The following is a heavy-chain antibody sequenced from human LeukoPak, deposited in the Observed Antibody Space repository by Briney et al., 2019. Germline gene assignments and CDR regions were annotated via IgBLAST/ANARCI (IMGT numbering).Heavy chain of an antibody. CDR2: IYYSGST. D-gene: IGHD6-13*01. CDR3: AAFPRRIAAAGTDY. CDR1: GGSISSYY. J-gene: IGHJ4*02. V-gene: IGHV4-59*06. Sequence: SETLSLTCTVSGGSISSYYWSWIRQPPGKGLEWIGYIYYSGSTYYNPSLKSRVTISVDTSKNQFSLKLSSVTAADTAVYYCAAFPRRIAAAGTDYWGQGTLVTVSS.